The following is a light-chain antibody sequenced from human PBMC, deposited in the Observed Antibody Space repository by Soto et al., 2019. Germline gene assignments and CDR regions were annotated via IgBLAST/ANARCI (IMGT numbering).Light chain of an antibody. V-gene: IGKV3-11*01. Sequence: EIVLTQSPATLSLSPGERATLSCRASQSVSSYLAWYQQRPGQAPRLLIYDTSKRATGIPARFSGSGFGTDYTLTIRSLEREDFALYYCHHRSKWRTFGQGTKVDIK. J-gene: IGKJ1*01. CDR2: DTS. CDR3: HHRSKWRT. CDR1: QSVSSY.